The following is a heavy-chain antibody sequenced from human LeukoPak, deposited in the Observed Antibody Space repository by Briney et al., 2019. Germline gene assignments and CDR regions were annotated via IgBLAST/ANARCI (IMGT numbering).Heavy chain of an antibody. V-gene: IGHV1-69*13. CDR2: IIPIFGTA. Sequence: ASVKVSCKASGGTFSSHAISWVRQAPGQGLEWMGGIIPIFGTANYAQKFQGRVTITADESTSTAYMELSSLRSEDTAVYYCARHEYNWFDPWGQGTLVTVSS. J-gene: IGHJ5*02. CDR3: ARHEYNWFDP. CDR1: GGTFSSHA.